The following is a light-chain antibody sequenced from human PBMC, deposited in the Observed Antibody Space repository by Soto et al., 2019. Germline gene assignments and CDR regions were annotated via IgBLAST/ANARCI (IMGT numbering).Light chain of an antibody. CDR2: DAS. CDR3: QQYNYYPYT. CDR1: QSISSW. Sequence: DIQMTQSPSTLSASVGDRVTITCRASQSISSWLAWYQQKPGKAPKLLIYDASSLESGVPSRFSGSGSGTDFTLTISSLQPDDFAAYYCQQYNYYPYTFGQGPKLEIK. J-gene: IGKJ2*01. V-gene: IGKV1-5*01.